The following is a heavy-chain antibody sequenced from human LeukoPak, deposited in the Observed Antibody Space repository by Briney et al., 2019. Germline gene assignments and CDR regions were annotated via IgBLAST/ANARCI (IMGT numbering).Heavy chain of an antibody. CDR2: INPNSGGT. V-gene: IGHV1-2*02. CDR3: ARDGDIVVVRADKDLSHYYYYGMDV. D-gene: IGHD2-2*01. Sequence: ASVKVSCKASGYTFTSYGISWVRQAPGQGLEWMGWINPNSGGTNYAQKFQGRVTMTRDTSISTAYMELSRLRSDDTAVYYCARDGDIVVVRADKDLSHYYYYGMDVWGQGTTVTVSS. CDR1: GYTFTSYG. J-gene: IGHJ6*02.